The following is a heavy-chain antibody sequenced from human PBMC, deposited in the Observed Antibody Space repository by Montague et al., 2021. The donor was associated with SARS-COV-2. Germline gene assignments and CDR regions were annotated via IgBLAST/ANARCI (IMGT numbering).Heavy chain of an antibody. Sequence: VKPTQTLTLTCTFSGFSLSTSGMCVSWIRQPPGKALEWLALIDWDDDKYYSTSLKTRLTISKDTSKNQVVLTMTYMDPVDTATYYCARSPRDSSGYYESFFDYWGQGTLVTVSS. V-gene: IGHV2-70*01. CDR2: IDWDDDK. CDR3: ARSPRDSSGYYESFFDY. J-gene: IGHJ4*02. D-gene: IGHD3-22*01. CDR1: GFSLSTSGMC.